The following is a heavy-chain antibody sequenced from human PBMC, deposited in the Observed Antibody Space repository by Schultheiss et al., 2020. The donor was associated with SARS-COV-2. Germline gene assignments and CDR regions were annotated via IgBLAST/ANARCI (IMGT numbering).Heavy chain of an antibody. Sequence: SQTLSLTCTVSGVSISSGNNYWSWVRQHPGKGLEWFGYIYYSGSTNYNPSLKSRVTISVDTSKNQFSLKLSSVTAADTAVYFCARDWLFDNNWFDPWGQGTLVTVSS. J-gene: IGHJ5*02. D-gene: IGHD3-22*01. CDR3: ARDWLFDNNWFDP. V-gene: IGHV4-31*03. CDR2: IYYSGST. CDR1: GVSISSGNNY.